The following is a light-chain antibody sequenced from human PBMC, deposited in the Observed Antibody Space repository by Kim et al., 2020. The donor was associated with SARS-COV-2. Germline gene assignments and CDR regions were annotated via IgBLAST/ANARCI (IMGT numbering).Light chain of an antibody. Sequence: SPGEAVTLSCQASHSVSTSYISLCQQQAGKAPRLLIYGASIRATGIPDMFSGRGSGTDFTLTISRLEPEDFAVYYCQQYGLSIFTFGPGTKVDIK. V-gene: IGKV3-20*01. CDR3: QQYGLSIFT. CDR2: GAS. CDR1: HSVSTSY. J-gene: IGKJ3*01.